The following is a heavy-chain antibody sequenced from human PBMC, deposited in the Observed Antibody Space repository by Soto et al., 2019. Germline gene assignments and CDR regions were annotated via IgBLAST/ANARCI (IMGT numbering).Heavy chain of an antibody. V-gene: IGHV3-74*01. CDR3: ARGVRFLEWLIDI. J-gene: IGHJ3*02. D-gene: IGHD3-3*01. Sequence: PGGSLRLSCAASGFTFSSYWMHWVRQAPGKGLVWVSRINSDGSSTSYADSVKGRFTISRDNAKNTLYLQMNSLRAEDTAVYYCARGVRFLEWLIDIWGQGTMVTVSS. CDR1: GFTFSSYW. CDR2: INSDGSST.